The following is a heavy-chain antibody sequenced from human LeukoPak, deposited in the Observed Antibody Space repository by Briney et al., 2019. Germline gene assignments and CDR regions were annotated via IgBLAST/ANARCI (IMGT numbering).Heavy chain of an antibody. D-gene: IGHD1-26*01. Sequence: PGGSLRLSCASSGFTFSSYAKNWVRQAPGKGLEWVSVISGSGGSTYYADSVKGRFTISRDNSKNTLYLHMNSLRAEDTAIYYCAKVVGASGYFYYWGQGTLVTVSS. V-gene: IGHV3-23*01. CDR3: AKVVGASGYFYY. J-gene: IGHJ4*02. CDR2: ISGSGGST. CDR1: GFTFSSYA.